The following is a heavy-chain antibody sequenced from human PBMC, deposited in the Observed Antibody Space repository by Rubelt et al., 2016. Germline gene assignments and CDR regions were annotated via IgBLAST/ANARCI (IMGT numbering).Heavy chain of an antibody. J-gene: IGHJ4*02. CDR3: VRDRYSKATLWF. CDR2: LNAGNGNT. Sequence: QVHLVQSGAEVKKPGASVKVSCRASGYSFTTYAMHWVRQAPGQRREWMGWLNAGNGNTRYSQNYQGKVTITRNTSARSVYMEASRRTSEDSAVYDWVRDRYSKATLWFWGQGTLVAVSS. D-gene: IGHD5-18*01. CDR1: GYSFTTYA. V-gene: IGHV1-3*01.